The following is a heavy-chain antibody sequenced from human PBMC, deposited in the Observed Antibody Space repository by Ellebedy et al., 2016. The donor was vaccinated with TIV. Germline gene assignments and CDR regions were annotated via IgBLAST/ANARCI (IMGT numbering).Heavy chain of an antibody. CDR3: AKGGDIWFGYYFDY. J-gene: IGHJ4*02. CDR1: GFTFSSYA. CDR2: ISGSGGST. Sequence: GESLKISXAASGFTFSSYAMSWVRQAPGKGLEWVSAISGSGGSTYYADSVKGRFTISRDNSKNTLYLQMNSLRAEDTAVYYCAKGGDIWFGYYFDYWGQGTLVTVSS. V-gene: IGHV3-23*01. D-gene: IGHD3-10*01.